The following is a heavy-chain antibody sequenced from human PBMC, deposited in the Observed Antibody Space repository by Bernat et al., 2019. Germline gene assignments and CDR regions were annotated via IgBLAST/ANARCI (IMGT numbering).Heavy chain of an antibody. V-gene: IGHV3-30-3*01. Sequence: QVQLVESGGGVVQPGRSLRLSCAASGFTFSSYAMHWVRQAPGKGLEWVAVISYDGSNKYYADAVKGRFTISRDNSKNTLYLQMNSLRAEDTAVYYCARERRAAAGILGYYYYGMDVWGQGTTVTVSS. CDR3: ARERRAAAGILGYYYYGMDV. CDR2: ISYDGSNK. J-gene: IGHJ6*02. CDR1: GFTFSSYA. D-gene: IGHD6-13*01.